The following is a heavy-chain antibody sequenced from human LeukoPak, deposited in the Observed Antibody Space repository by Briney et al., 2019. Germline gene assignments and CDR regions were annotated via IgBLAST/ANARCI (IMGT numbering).Heavy chain of an antibody. V-gene: IGHV1-46*01. CDR3: ASGPMVRGVWFDP. D-gene: IGHD3-10*01. Sequence: GASVKVSCKASGYTFTSYGISWVRQAPGQGLEWMGIINPSGGSTSYAQKFQGRVTMTRDTSTSTVYMELSSLRSEDTAVYYCASGPMVRGVWFDPWGQGTLVTVSS. CDR2: INPSGGST. J-gene: IGHJ5*02. CDR1: GYTFTSYG.